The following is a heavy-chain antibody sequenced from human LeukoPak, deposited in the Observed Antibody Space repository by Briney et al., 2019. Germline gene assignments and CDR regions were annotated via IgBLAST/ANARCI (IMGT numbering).Heavy chain of an antibody. Sequence: GGSLRLSCAASGFTFSSYAMSWVRQAPGKGLEWVSYITSSGRSIYYADSVKGRFTVSRDNAKNSLFLQMNSLRAEDTALYYCAREGAADNFDFWGQGTLVTVSS. CDR1: GFTFSSYA. CDR3: AREGAADNFDF. J-gene: IGHJ4*02. CDR2: ITSSGRSI. D-gene: IGHD6-13*01. V-gene: IGHV3-48*03.